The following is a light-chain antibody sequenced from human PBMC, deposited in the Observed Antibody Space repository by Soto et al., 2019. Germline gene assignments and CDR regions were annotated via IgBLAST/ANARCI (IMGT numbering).Light chain of an antibody. CDR2: EIN. J-gene: IGLJ1*01. CDR1: SSDVGAYDH. V-gene: IGLV2-8*01. CDR3: SSFAGSNNFPYV. Sequence: QSVLTQPPSASWSPGQSVTISCTVTSSDVGAYDHVSWYQQHPGKAPKLMIYEINKRPSGVPDRFSGSKSGNTASLTVSGLQAEDEADYYCSSFAGSNNFPYVFGTGTKVTVL.